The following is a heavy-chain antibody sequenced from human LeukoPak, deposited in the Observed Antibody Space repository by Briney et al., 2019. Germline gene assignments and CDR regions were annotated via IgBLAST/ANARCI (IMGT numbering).Heavy chain of an antibody. J-gene: IGHJ4*02. Sequence: GGSLTLSCAASGFTFIDYDMHWVRQVIGKGLEWVSAIGIRGDTHYSGSGKGRFTISRENAEGSSYLQMNSLRAEDTAVYYCARGGIHVSGIDEFDYWGQGTLVTVSS. CDR1: GFTFIDYD. V-gene: IGHV3-13*01. D-gene: IGHD6-19*01. CDR3: ARGGIHVSGIDEFDY. CDR2: IGIRGDT.